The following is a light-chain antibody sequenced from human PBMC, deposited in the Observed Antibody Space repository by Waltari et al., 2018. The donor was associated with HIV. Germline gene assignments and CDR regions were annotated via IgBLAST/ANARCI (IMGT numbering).Light chain of an antibody. CDR2: VAS. Sequence: EIVLTQSPGTLSLSPGERATLSCRASQNVSSSFLAWYQQKRGQAPRLLIYVASSRATGIPDRFSGSGSVTDFTLTISRLEPEDFAVYYCHQYDNSPKTFGQGTKVEIK. V-gene: IGKV3-20*01. J-gene: IGKJ1*01. CDR1: QNVSSSF. CDR3: HQYDNSPKT.